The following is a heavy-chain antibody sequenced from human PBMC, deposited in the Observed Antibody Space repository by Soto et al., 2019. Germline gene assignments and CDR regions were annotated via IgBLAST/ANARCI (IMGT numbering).Heavy chain of an antibody. CDR1: GFSLSTSGVG. J-gene: IGHJ4*02. V-gene: IGHV2-5*02. D-gene: IGHD2-15*01. CDR3: ARMGAGGGSCYGFDY. Sequence: SGPTLVNPTQTLTLTCTFSGFSLSTSGVGVGWIRQPPGKALEWLTFIYWDDDKRNSPFLKSRLTITKDTSKNQVVLTMTNMDPVDTATYYCARMGAGGGSCYGFDYWGQGTLVTISS. CDR2: IYWDDDK.